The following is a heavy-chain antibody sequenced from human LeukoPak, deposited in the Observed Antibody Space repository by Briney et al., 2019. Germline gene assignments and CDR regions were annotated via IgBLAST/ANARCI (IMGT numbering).Heavy chain of an antibody. CDR1: GFTFDDYA. D-gene: IGHD6-13*01. V-gene: IGHV3-23*01. CDR2: ISGSGGST. Sequence: GGSLRLSCAASGFTFDDYAMSWVRQAPGKGLEWVSAISGSGGSTYYADSVKGRFTISRDNSKNTLYLQMNSLRAEDTAVYYCAKRVFGAAAHYYYYYYMDVWGKGTTVTVSS. J-gene: IGHJ6*03. CDR3: AKRVFGAAAHYYYYYYMDV.